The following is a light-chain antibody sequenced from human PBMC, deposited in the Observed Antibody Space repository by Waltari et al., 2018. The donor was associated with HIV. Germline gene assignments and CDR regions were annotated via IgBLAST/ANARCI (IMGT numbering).Light chain of an antibody. J-gene: IGLJ2*01. CDR2: QDR. CDR3: QAWDSSTVV. Sequence: SYELTQPPSVSVSPGQTASITCSGDKLGDKYACWYQQKPGQSPVLVIYQDRKRPSGIPERFPGSNSGNTATLTISGTQAMDEADYYCQAWDSSTVVFGGGTKLTVL. CDR1: KLGDKY. V-gene: IGLV3-1*01.